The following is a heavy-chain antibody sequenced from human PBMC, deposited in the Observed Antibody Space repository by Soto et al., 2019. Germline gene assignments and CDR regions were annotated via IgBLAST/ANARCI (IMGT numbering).Heavy chain of an antibody. CDR3: ARPERYSSSWYYFDY. D-gene: IGHD6-13*01. J-gene: IGHJ4*02. CDR2: IIPIFGTA. V-gene: IGHV1-69*13. CDR1: GGTFSSYA. Sequence: ASVKVSCKASGGTFSSYAISWVRQAPGQGLEWMGGIIPIFGTANYAQKFQGRVTITADEFTSTAYMELSSLRSEDTAVYYCARPERYSSSWYYFDYWGQGTLVTVSS.